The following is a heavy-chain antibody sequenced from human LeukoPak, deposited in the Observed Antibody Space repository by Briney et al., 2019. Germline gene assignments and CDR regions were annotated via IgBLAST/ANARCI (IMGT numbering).Heavy chain of an antibody. D-gene: IGHD2/OR15-2a*01. CDR2: IYTSGST. V-gene: IGHV4-61*02. Sequence: SQTLSLTCTVSGGSISSGSYYWSWIRQPAGKGLEWIGRIYTSGSTNYNPSLKSRVTISIDTSKNQFSLRLSSVTAADTAVYYCARSARYFPLLTTLTPYYFDYWGQGTLVTVSS. J-gene: IGHJ4*02. CDR1: GGSISSGSYY. CDR3: ARSARYFPLLTTLTPYYFDY.